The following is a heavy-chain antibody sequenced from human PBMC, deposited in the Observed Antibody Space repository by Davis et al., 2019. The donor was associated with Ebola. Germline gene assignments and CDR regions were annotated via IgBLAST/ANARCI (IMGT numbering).Heavy chain of an antibody. Sequence: GESLKISCAASGFTFSSYAMSWVRQAPGKGLEWVANIKQDGSEKYYVDSVKDRFTISRDNAKNSLYLQMNRLRVEDTAVYYCARDLAGFGYTYSGDYYYGMDVWGQGTTVTVSS. J-gene: IGHJ6*02. CDR1: GFTFSSYA. V-gene: IGHV3-7*03. CDR3: ARDLAGFGYTYSGDYYYGMDV. CDR2: IKQDGSEK. D-gene: IGHD5-18*01.